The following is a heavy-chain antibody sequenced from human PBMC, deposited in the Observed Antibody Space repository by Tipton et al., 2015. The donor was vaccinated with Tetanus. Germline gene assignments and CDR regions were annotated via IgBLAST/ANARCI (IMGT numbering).Heavy chain of an antibody. D-gene: IGHD2-21*01. CDR1: GYTFTNYG. Sequence: QVQLVQSGAEVKKPGASVKVSCKASGYTFTNYGINWVRQAPGQGLEWMGWIKKDSFSNNFMTQSAQNFQDRVTMTSDTATSTDYLELRSLRSEDTALYYCARGRGGAPWYPLDNWGQGTLVTVSS. CDR3: ARGRGGAPWYPLDN. J-gene: IGHJ4*02. V-gene: IGHV1-18*01. CDR2: IKKDSFSNNFMT.